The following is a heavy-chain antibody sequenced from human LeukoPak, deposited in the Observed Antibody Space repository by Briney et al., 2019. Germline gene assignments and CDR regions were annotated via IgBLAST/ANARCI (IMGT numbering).Heavy chain of an antibody. Sequence: GGSLRLSCAASGFTLSSYAMSWVRQAPGKGLEWVSSISASGGGTYYADSVKGRFTISRDNAKNSLYLQMNSLRAEDMAVYYCAIDVLLWFGERGWYFDLWGRGTLVTVSS. J-gene: IGHJ2*01. D-gene: IGHD3-10*01. V-gene: IGHV3-23*01. CDR3: AIDVLLWFGERGWYFDL. CDR1: GFTLSSYA. CDR2: ISASGGGT.